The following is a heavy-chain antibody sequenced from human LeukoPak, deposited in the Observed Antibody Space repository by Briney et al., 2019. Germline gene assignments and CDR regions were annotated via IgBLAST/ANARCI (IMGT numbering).Heavy chain of an antibody. D-gene: IGHD3-22*01. CDR3: AREGGTTYYYDSSGYYYPGAFDI. J-gene: IGHJ3*02. Sequence: ASVKVSCKASGYTFTRYYMSWVRQAPGQGLEWMGIIIPGGGSTSYAQKFQGRLTMTRDTSISTAYMELSRLRSDDTAVYYCAREGGTTYYYDSSGYYYPGAFDIWGQGTMVTVSS. V-gene: IGHV1-46*01. CDR1: GYTFTRYY. CDR2: IIPGGGST.